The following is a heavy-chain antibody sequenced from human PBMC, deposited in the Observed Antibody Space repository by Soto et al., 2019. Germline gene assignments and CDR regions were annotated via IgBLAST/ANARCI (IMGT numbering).Heavy chain of an antibody. V-gene: IGHV1-8*01. D-gene: IGHD4-17*01. CDR3: TRGYGTGPYFDY. J-gene: IGHJ4*02. CDR1: GYTFTSYD. CDR2: MTPDSGDT. Sequence: VSVKVSCQASGYTFTSYDINWVRQAAGHGLEWMGWMTPDSGDTGYAQKFQGRVTMTRNTSISTAYMELSSLRSEDTAVYYCTRGYGTGPYFDYWGQGTLVTVSS.